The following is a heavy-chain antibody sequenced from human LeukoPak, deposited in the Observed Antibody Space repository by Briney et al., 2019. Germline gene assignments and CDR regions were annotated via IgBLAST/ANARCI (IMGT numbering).Heavy chain of an antibody. D-gene: IGHD2-15*01. J-gene: IGHJ4*02. Sequence: GGSLRLSCAASGFTFRSHAMNWVRQAPGKGLEWVSRISGSGVSTYYADSVKGRFTISRDNSKNTLYLQMNSLRAEDTAVYYCAKVVVIAAYSGYYFDSWGQGTLVTVSS. V-gene: IGHV3-23*01. CDR1: GFTFRSHA. CDR3: AKVVVIAAYSGYYFDS. CDR2: ISGSGVST.